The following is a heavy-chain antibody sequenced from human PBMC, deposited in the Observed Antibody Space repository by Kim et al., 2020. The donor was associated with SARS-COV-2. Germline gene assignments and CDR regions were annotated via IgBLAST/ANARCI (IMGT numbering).Heavy chain of an antibody. V-gene: IGHV3-23*03. CDR3: AREVPLESGAFDI. Sequence: GGSLRLSCAASGFTFSSYAMSWVRQAPGKGLEWDSVIYSGGSSTYYADSVKGRFTISRDNSKNTLYLQMNSLGAEDTAVYYCAREVPLESGAFDIWGQGTMVTVSS. J-gene: IGHJ3*02. CDR1: GFTFSSYA. CDR2: IYSGGSST. D-gene: IGHD6-25*01.